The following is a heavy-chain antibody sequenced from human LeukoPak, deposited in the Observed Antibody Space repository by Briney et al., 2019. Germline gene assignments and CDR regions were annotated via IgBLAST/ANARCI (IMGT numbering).Heavy chain of an antibody. CDR3: AGDPGTSLDY. CDR2: ISSSSSYI. D-gene: IGHD1-1*01. CDR1: GFTFSSYS. V-gene: IGHV3-21*01. Sequence: GSLRLSCAASGFTFSSYSMNWVRQAPGKGLEWVSSISSSSSYIYYADSVKGRFTISRDNAKNSLYLQVNSLRAEDTAVYYCAGDPGTSLDYWGQGTLVTVSS. J-gene: IGHJ4*02.